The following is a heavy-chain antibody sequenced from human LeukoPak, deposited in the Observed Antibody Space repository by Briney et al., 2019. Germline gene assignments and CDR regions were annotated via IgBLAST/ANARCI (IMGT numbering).Heavy chain of an antibody. CDR2: IYYSGST. V-gene: IGHV4-39*07. J-gene: IGHJ4*02. Sequence: SETLSLTCTVSGASIISGTYYWGWIRQPPGKGLEWIGSIYYSGSTYYSPSLKSRVTMSVDTSTNQFSLKLISVTAADTALYYCARNFYASSGYYLDDFYFDFWGQGTLVTVSS. D-gene: IGHD3-22*01. CDR1: GASIISGTYY. CDR3: ARNFYASSGYYLDDFYFDF.